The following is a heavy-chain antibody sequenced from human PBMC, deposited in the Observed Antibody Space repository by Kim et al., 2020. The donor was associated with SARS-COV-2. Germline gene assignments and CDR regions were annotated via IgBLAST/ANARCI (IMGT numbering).Heavy chain of an antibody. Sequence: QKFQGRVTMTRNTSISTAYMELSSLRSEDTAVYYCARGGGSYLYYYYMDVWGKGTTVTVSS. V-gene: IGHV1-8*01. D-gene: IGHD1-26*01. CDR3: ARGGGSYLYYYYMDV. J-gene: IGHJ6*03.